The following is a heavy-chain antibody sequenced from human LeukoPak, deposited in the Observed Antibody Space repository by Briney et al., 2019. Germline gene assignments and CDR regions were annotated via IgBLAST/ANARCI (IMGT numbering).Heavy chain of an antibody. CDR2: ISYDGSNK. J-gene: IGHJ4*02. Sequence: SGGSLRLSCAASGFTFSSYAMSWVRQAPGKGLEWVAVISYDGSNKYYADSVKGRFTISRDNSKNTLYLQMNSLRAEDTAVYYCARDRGGYLDYWGQGTLVTVSS. D-gene: IGHD2-15*01. V-gene: IGHV3-30-3*01. CDR3: ARDRGGYLDY. CDR1: GFTFSSYA.